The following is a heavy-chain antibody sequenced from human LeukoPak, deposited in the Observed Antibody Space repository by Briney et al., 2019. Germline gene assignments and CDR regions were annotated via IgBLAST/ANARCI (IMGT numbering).Heavy chain of an antibody. CDR1: GFTVSSNY. D-gene: IGHD3-3*01. J-gene: IGHJ3*02. CDR2: IYSGGST. Sequence: GGSLRLSCAASGFTVSSNYMSWVRQAPGKGLEWVSVIYSGGSTYYADSVKGRFTISRDNSKNTLYLQMNSLRAEDTAVYYCASSYDFWSGYRHDDAFDIWGKGQWSPSLQ. CDR3: ASSYDFWSGYRHDDAFDI. V-gene: IGHV3-53*01.